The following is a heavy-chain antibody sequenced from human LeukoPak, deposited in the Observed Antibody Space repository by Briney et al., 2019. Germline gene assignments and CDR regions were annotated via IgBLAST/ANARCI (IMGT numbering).Heavy chain of an antibody. D-gene: IGHD5-12*01. J-gene: IGHJ3*02. CDR2: LFDRGNT. CDR1: GGFISSRSYY. Sequence: SETLSLTCIVCGGFISSRSYYWDWIRQPPAKGLERIGNLFDRGNTHYNPSLTSRLTMSLDTYKTPFSLKLSSVTGADTAVYYCAGHTRPGYSGYENAFDIWGQGNMVTVSS. CDR3: AGHTRPGYSGYENAFDI. V-gene: IGHV4-39*01.